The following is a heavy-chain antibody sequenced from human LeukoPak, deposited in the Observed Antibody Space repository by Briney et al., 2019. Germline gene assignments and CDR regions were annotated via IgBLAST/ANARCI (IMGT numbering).Heavy chain of an antibody. Sequence: SETLSLTCTVSGGSISSYYWSRIRQPPGKGLEWIGYIYYSGSTNYNPSLKSRVTISVDTSKNQFSLKLSSVTAADTAVYYCARVPGGIAAAGLNWFDPWGQGTLVTVSS. V-gene: IGHV4-59*01. D-gene: IGHD6-13*01. CDR1: GGSISSYY. CDR3: ARVPGGIAAAGLNWFDP. J-gene: IGHJ5*02. CDR2: IYYSGST.